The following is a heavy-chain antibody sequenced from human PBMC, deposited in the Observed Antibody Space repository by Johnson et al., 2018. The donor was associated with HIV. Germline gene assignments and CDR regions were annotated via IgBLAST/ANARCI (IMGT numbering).Heavy chain of an antibody. Sequence: VQLVESGGGVVQPGRSLRLSCAASGFTFDTYGMHWVRQAPGKGLEWVAVISYDGSNKYYADSVKGRFTISRDNSKNSVYLQMKSLRAEDTAVYYCARDVTAGNDAFDIWGQGTMVTVSS. CDR2: ISYDGSNK. CDR1: GFTFDTYG. J-gene: IGHJ3*02. D-gene: IGHD1-1*01. CDR3: ARDVTAGNDAFDI. V-gene: IGHV3-30*19.